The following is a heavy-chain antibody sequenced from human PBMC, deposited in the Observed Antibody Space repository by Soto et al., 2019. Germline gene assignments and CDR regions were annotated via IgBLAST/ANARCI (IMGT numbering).Heavy chain of an antibody. J-gene: IGHJ4*02. CDR1: GFTFSTYT. V-gene: IGHV3-23*01. CDR2: ISDSGDST. Sequence: PGGSLRLSCAASGFTFSTYTMSWVRQVPGKGLEWVSSISDSGDSTYYADSVKGRFTISRDNSKKTLYLQMNSLRVEDSALYYCAKPQWELLDWGQGTLVTSPQ. CDR3: AKPQWELLD. D-gene: IGHD1-26*01.